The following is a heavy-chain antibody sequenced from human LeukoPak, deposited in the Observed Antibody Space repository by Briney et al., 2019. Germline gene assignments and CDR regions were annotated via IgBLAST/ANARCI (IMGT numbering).Heavy chain of an antibody. CDR1: GFTFSRSA. CDR3: ARRRNGYNPELDY. D-gene: IGHD5-24*01. CDR2: ISNDGMRK. Sequence: GGSLRLSCAASGFTFSRSAMHWVRQPPGKGLEWMAVISNDGMRKFHADSVKGRFTISRDNSKNTLYLQMDSLTTEDTALYYCARRRNGYNPELDYWGQGTLVTVSS. J-gene: IGHJ4*02. V-gene: IGHV3-30*04.